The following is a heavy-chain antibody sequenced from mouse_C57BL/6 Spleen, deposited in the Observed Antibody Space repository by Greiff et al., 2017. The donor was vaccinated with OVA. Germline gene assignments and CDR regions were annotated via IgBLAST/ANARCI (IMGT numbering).Heavy chain of an antibody. Sequence: EVMLVESGGGLVKPGGSLKLSCAASGFTFSSYAMSWVRQTPEKRLEWVATISDGGSYTYYPDNVKGRFTISRDNAKNNLYLQMRHLKSEDTAMYYCARDRHYYGSSYPFAYWGQGTLVTVSA. J-gene: IGHJ3*01. CDR1: GFTFSSYA. CDR3: ARDRHYYGSSYPFAY. CDR2: ISDGGSYT. D-gene: IGHD1-1*01. V-gene: IGHV5-4*01.